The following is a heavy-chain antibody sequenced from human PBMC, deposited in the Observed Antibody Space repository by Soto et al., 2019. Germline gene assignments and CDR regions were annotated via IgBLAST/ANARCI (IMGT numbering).Heavy chain of an antibody. J-gene: IGHJ4*02. CDR3: ARSRSTIFGFFDY. V-gene: IGHV1-2*04. CDR2: INPNSGGT. CDR1: GYTFTGYY. Sequence: ASVKVYCKASGYTFTGYYMHWVRQAPGQGLEWMGWINPNSGGTNYAQKFQGWVTMTRDTSISTAYMELSRLRSDDTAVYYCARSRSTIFGFFDYWGQGTLVTVSS. D-gene: IGHD3-3*01.